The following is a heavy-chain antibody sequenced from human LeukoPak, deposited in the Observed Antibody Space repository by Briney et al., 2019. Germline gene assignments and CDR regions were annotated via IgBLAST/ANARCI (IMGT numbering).Heavy chain of an antibody. D-gene: IGHD2-8*01. CDR3: GKMYDYYYYYMDV. J-gene: IGHJ6*03. V-gene: IGHV3-23*01. CDR1: GFTFSNYA. Sequence: GGSLRLSCAASGFTFSNYAMAWVRQAPGKGLEWVSSISGSSASTYYADSVKGRFTISRDDSKNTLYLQMNSLRAEDTAVYYCGKMYDYYYYYMDVWGKGTTVTVSS. CDR2: ISGSSAST.